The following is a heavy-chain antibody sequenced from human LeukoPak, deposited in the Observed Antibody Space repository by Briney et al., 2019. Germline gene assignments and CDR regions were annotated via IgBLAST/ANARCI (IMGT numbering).Heavy chain of an antibody. D-gene: IGHD6-13*01. CDR1: GGSISSYY. Sequence: SETLSLTCTVSGGSISSYYWSWIRQPPGKGLEWIGYIYYSGTTYYNPSLKSRVTISVDTSKNQVSLKLNSVTAADTAVYYCARQLLQQRAFDYWGQGTLVTVSS. J-gene: IGHJ4*02. CDR3: ARQLLQQRAFDY. CDR2: IYYSGTT. V-gene: IGHV4-59*12.